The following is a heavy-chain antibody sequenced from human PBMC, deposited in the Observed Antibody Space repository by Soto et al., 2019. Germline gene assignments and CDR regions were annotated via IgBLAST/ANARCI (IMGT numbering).Heavy chain of an antibody. Sequence: SEALSLTCTVSGGSISSGGYYWIWIRQHPGKGLEWIGYIYYSGSTYYNPSLKSRVTISVDTSKNQFSLKLSSVTAADTAVYYCARDPKYYYYYGMDVWGQGTTVTV. V-gene: IGHV4-31*03. J-gene: IGHJ6*02. CDR1: GGSISSGGYY. CDR3: ARDPKYYYYYGMDV. CDR2: IYYSGST.